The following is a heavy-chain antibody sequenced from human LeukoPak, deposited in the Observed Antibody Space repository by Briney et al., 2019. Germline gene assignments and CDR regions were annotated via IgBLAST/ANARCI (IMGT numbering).Heavy chain of an antibody. CDR1: GFTFSSYA. CDR2: ISGSGGST. D-gene: IGHD3-16*01. V-gene: IGHV3-23*01. J-gene: IGHJ5*02. Sequence: GGSLRLSCAASGFTFSSYAMSWVRQAPGKGLEWVSAISGSGGSTYYADSLEGRFTIARDNSKDMVYLQMNSLKVEDTAIYYCGKEGGAWGQGTQVTVS. CDR3: GKEGGA.